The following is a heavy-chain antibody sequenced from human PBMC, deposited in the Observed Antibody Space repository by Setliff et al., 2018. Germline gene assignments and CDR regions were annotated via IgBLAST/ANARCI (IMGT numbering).Heavy chain of an antibody. D-gene: IGHD3-3*01. Sequence: PSETLSLTCTVPGGSISSSSYYWGWIRQPPGKGLEWIGSIYYSGSTYYNPSLKSRVTISVDTSKNQFSLKLSSVTAADTAVYYCARERMYYNFWSGYSDYWGQGTLVTVSS. CDR3: ARERMYYNFWSGYSDY. J-gene: IGHJ4*02. CDR2: IYYSGST. V-gene: IGHV4-39*07. CDR1: GGSISSSSYY.